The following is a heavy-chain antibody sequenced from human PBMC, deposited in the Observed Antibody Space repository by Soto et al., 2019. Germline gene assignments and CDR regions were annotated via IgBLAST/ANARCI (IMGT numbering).Heavy chain of an antibody. Sequence: EVQLVESGGGLVQPGGSLRLSCAASGFTFSNYDMHWVRQAAGKGLEWVSGIGTAGDTYYSGSVKGRFTMSRENAKNSVYLQMNSLSAGDTAVCYCTRGAQGFDYWGQGTLVTVSS. V-gene: IGHV3-13*04. J-gene: IGHJ4*02. CDR2: IGTAGDT. CDR3: TRGAQGFDY. CDR1: GFTFSNYD.